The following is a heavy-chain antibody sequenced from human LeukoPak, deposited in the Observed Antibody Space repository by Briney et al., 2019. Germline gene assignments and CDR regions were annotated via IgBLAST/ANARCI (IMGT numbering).Heavy chain of an antibody. Sequence: ASVKVSCKASGYTFTSYGISWVRQAPGQGLEWMGWISAYNGNTNYAQKLQGRVTMTTDTSTSTAYMELRSLRSDDTAVYYCASDVYDYVWGGYRYSNWFDPWGQGTLVTVSS. CDR1: GYTFTSYG. J-gene: IGHJ5*02. D-gene: IGHD3-16*02. V-gene: IGHV1-18*01. CDR2: ISAYNGNT. CDR3: ASDVYDYVWGGYRYSNWFDP.